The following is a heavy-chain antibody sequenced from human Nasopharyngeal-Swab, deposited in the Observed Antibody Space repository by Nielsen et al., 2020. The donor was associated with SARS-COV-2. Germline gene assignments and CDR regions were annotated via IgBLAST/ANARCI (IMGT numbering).Heavy chain of an antibody. CDR3: ARPTPLGYYYGMDV. V-gene: IGHV4-34*01. J-gene: IGHJ6*02. CDR2: INHSGST. Sequence: WIRQPPGKGLEWIGEINHSGSTNYNPSLKSRVTISVDTSKNQFSLKLSSVTAADTAVYYCARPTPLGYYYGMDVWGQGTTVTVS.